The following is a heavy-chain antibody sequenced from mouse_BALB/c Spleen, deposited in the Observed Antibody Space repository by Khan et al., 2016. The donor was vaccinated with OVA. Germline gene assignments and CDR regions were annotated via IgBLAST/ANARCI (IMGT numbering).Heavy chain of an antibody. V-gene: IGHV10-1*02. CDR1: GFTFNTYA. CDR3: VRSYGAFDY. CDR2: IRSKSNNYAT. Sequence: EVQLVESGGGLVQPKGSLKLSCAASGFTFNTYAMNWVRQAPGKGLEWVARIRSKSNNYATSYADSVKDRFTISRDDSQSMLYLQMNNLKTEDTAMYYCVRSYGAFDYWGQAPLSQSPQ. J-gene: IGHJ2*01. D-gene: IGHD1-1*01.